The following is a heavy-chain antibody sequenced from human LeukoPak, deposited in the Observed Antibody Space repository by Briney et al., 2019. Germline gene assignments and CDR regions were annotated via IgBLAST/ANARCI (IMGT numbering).Heavy chain of an antibody. CDR1: GFTFSTYW. CDR3: AREGSTSFDY. CDR2: INTDGSST. J-gene: IGHJ4*02. D-gene: IGHD2-2*01. V-gene: IGHV3-74*01. Sequence: GGSLRLSCAASGFTFSTYWMHWVRQAPGKGLLWVSRINTDGSSTNYADSVKGRFTISRDNAKNTLYLQMNSLRAEDTAVYYCAREGSTSFDYWGQGTLVTVSS.